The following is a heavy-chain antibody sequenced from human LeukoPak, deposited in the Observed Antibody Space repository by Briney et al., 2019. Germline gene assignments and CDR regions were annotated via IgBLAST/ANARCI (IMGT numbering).Heavy chain of an antibody. CDR1: GFTFSSYS. CDR2: ISSSSSYI. Sequence: GGSLRLSCAASGFTFSSYSMNWVRQAPGKGLEWVSSISSSSSYIYYADSVKGRFTISRDSAKNSLYLQMNSLRAEDTAVYYCARPLTTVAYGDDAFDIWGQGTMVTVSS. J-gene: IGHJ3*02. D-gene: IGHD4-23*01. CDR3: ARPLTTVAYGDDAFDI. V-gene: IGHV3-21*01.